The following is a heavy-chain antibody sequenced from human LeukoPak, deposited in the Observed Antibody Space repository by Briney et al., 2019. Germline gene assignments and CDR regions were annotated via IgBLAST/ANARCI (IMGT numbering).Heavy chain of an antibody. CDR2: INPNGGGT. D-gene: IGHD2-2*01. CDR1: GYTFTGYY. V-gene: IGHV1-2*02. CDR3: ARGPHSAMCLDY. Sequence: ASVKVSCKASGYTFTGYYMHWVRQAPGQGLEWMGWINPNGGGTNYAQKFQGRVTMTRDTSISTAYMELSRLRSDDTAVYYCARGPHSAMCLDYWGQGTLVTVSS. J-gene: IGHJ4*02.